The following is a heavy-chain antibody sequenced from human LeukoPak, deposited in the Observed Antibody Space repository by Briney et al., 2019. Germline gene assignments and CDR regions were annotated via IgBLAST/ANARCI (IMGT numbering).Heavy chain of an antibody. CDR3: ARVSGSWYGGANRFYP. D-gene: IGHD3-10*01. CDR2: ISYDGSNK. J-gene: IGHJ5*02. V-gene: IGHV3-30*03. Sequence: HPGGSLRLSCAASGFTFSRFGMHWVRQAPGKGLEWVAVISYDGSNKYYTDSVKGRFTISGDNSKNTLYLQMNRLRAEATDVYYCARVSGSWYGGANRFYPWGQGTLVTVSS. CDR1: GFTFSRFG.